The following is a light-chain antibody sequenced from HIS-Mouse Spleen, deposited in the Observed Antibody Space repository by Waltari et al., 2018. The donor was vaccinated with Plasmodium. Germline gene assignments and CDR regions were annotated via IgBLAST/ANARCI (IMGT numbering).Light chain of an antibody. J-gene: IGLJ2*01. CDR1: LSDVSGYKY. CDR3: SSYAGSNNLEV. Sequence: QSALPQPPSASGSPRQSVTISCTGTLSDVSGYKYVSWYQQHPGKAPKLMIYEVSKRPSGVPDRFSGSKSGNTASLTVSGLQAEDEADYYCSSYAGSNNLEVFGGGTKLTVL. CDR2: EVS. V-gene: IGLV2-8*01.